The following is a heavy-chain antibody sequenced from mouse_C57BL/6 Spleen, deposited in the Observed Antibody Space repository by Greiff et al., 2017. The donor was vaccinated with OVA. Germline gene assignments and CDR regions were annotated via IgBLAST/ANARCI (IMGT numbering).Heavy chain of an antibody. J-gene: IGHJ2*01. CDR1: GYTFTDYY. V-gene: IGHV1-26*01. CDR3: ARGDYGFDY. CDR2: INPNNGGT. Sequence: EVQLQQSGPELVKPGASVKISCKASGYTFTDYYMNWVKQSHGKSLEWIGDINPNNGGTSYNQKFKGKATLTVDKSSSTAYMELRSLTSEDSAVYYCARGDYGFDYWGQGTTLTVSS. D-gene: IGHD2-4*01.